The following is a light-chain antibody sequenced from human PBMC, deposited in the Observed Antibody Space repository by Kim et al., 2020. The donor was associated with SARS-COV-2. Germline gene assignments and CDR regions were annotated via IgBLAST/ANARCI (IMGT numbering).Light chain of an antibody. Sequence: SPGERATLFCRASQSISSNLAWYQRKPGQAPRLLIYGASTRATGIPARFSGSGSGTEFTLTISSLQSEDFAVYYCQQYSNWPPWTFGQGTKVDIK. CDR1: QSISSN. V-gene: IGKV3-15*01. CDR2: GAS. J-gene: IGKJ1*01. CDR3: QQYSNWPPWT.